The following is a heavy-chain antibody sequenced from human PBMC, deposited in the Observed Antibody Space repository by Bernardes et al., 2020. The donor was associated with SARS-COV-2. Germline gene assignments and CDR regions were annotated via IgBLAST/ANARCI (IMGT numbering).Heavy chain of an antibody. J-gene: IGHJ6*02. CDR2: ISYDGARK. D-gene: IGHD1-26*01. Sequence: GGSLRLSCAASGFTFSSFGIHWVRQAPGKGLEWVALISYDGARKYFVDSVKGRFTLSRDNSKNTVYLRMNNLRAEDTAVYFCAKDLTELPTFFYGIDVWGQGTTVTVSS. V-gene: IGHV3-30*18. CDR3: AKDLTELPTFFYGIDV. CDR1: GFTFSSFG.